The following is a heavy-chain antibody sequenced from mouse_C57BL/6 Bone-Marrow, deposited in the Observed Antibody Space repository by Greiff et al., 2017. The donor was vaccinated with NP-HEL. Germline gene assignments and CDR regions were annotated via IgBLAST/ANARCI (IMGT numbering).Heavy chain of an antibody. Sequence: VQLQQPGAELVRPGTSVKLSCKASGYTFTSYWMHWVKQRPGQGLEWIGVIDPSDSYTNSNQKFKGKATLTVDTSSSTAYMQLSSLTSEDSAVYYCAREAYYSNYVLDYWGQGTTLTVSS. CDR1: GYTFTSYW. V-gene: IGHV1-59*01. CDR3: AREAYYSNYVLDY. J-gene: IGHJ2*01. D-gene: IGHD2-5*01. CDR2: IDPSDSYT.